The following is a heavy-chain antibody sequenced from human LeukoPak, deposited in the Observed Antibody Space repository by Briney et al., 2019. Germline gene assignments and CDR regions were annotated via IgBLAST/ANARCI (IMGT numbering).Heavy chain of an antibody. J-gene: IGHJ4*02. Sequence: KASETLSLTCTVSGGSISSSSYYWGWIRQPPGKGLEWIGSIYYSGSTYYNPSLKSRVTISVDTSKNQFSLKLSPVTAADTAVYYCARQSTILNYWGQGTLVTVSS. CDR1: GGSISSSSYY. D-gene: IGHD3-3*01. V-gene: IGHV4-39*01. CDR3: ARQSTILNY. CDR2: IYYSGST.